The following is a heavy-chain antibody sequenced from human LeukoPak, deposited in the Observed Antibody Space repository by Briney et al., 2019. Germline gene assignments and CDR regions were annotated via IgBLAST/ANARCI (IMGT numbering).Heavy chain of an antibody. CDR2: INPNSGGT. CDR3: ARVIGDIRWLQFRAGKNWFDP. CDR1: GYTFTGHY. V-gene: IGHV1-2*06. D-gene: IGHD5-24*01. J-gene: IGHJ5*02. Sequence: ASLKVSCKASGYTFTGHYLHWVRQAPGQGLEWMGRINPNSGGTNYAQKFQGRVTMTRDTSISTAYMELSRLRSDDTAVYYCARVIGDIRWLQFRAGKNWFDPWGQGTLVTVSS.